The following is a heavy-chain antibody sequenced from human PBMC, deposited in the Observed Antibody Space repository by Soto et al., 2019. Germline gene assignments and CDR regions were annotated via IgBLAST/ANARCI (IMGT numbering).Heavy chain of an antibody. CDR2: INPSGGST. J-gene: IGHJ4*02. V-gene: IGHV1-46*01. CDR1: GYTFTSYY. CDR3: ATGDYDYVWGSYHHFDY. D-gene: IGHD3-16*02. Sequence: GASVKVSCKASGYTFTSYYMHWVRQAPGQGLEWMGIINPSGGSTSYAQKFQGRVTMTRDTSTSTVYMELSSLRSEDTAVYYCATGDYDYVWGSYHHFDYWGQGTLVTVSS.